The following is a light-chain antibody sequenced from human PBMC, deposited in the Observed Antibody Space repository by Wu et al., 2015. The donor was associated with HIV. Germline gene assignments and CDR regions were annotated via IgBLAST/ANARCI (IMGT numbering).Light chain of an antibody. CDR1: QSVSSY. CDR3: QQRSNWPPVRR. Sequence: EIVLTQSPATLSLSPGERATLSCRASQSVSSYLAWYQQKPGQAPRLLIYDASNRATGIPARFSGSGSGTDFTLTISSLEPEDFAVYYCQQRSNWPPVRRFGQGDQGR. J-gene: IGKJ1*01. CDR2: DAS. V-gene: IGKV3-11*01.